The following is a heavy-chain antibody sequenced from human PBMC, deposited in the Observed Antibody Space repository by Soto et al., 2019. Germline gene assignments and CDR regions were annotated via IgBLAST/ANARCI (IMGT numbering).Heavy chain of an antibody. V-gene: IGHV3-30-3*01. CDR1: GFTFSSYA. CDR2: ISYDGSNK. D-gene: IGHD7-27*01. Sequence: QVQLVESGGGVVQPGRSLRLSCAASGFTFSSYAMHWVRQAPGKGLEWVAVISYDGSNKYYADSVKGRFTISRDNSKNSLDMQMNSLRAEDTAVYYCARDSNDGMDVWGQGTTVTVSS. J-gene: IGHJ6*02. CDR3: ARDSNDGMDV.